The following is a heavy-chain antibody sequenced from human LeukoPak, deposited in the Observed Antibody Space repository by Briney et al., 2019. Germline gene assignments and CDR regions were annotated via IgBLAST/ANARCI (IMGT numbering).Heavy chain of an antibody. V-gene: IGHV3-21*01. CDR1: GFTFRSYS. Sequence: GGSLRLSCAASGFTFRSYSMNWVRQAPGKGLEWVSSISSSSSYIYYADSVKGRFTISRDNAKNSLYLQMNSLRAEDTAVYYCARDRSGRFLEWLFVDYWGQGTLVTVSS. D-gene: IGHD3-3*01. CDR3: ARDRSGRFLEWLFVDY. J-gene: IGHJ4*02. CDR2: ISSSSSYI.